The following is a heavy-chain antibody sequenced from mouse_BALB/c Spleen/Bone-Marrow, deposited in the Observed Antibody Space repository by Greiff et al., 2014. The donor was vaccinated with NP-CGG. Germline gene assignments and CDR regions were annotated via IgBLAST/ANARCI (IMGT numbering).Heavy chain of an antibody. D-gene: IGHD2-10*02. J-gene: IGHJ1*01. CDR1: GYTFTEYI. V-gene: IGHV1-62-2*01. Sequence: VQLQESGAGLVRPGASVKLSCKASGYTFTEYIIHWVKQRSGQGLEWIGWFYPGSGSIKYNEKFKDKATLTADKSSSTVYMELSRLTSEDSAVYFCARHESYGNYLYFDVWGAGTTVTVSS. CDR2: FYPGSGSI. CDR3: ARHESYGNYLYFDV.